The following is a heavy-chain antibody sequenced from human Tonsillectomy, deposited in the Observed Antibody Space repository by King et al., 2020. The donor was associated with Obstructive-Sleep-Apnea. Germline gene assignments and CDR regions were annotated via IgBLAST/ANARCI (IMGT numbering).Heavy chain of an antibody. D-gene: IGHD6-6*01. CDR3: ARGLEFSSSNYDY. CDR2: IYPSDSDT. CDR1: GYRFTSYW. V-gene: IGHV5-51*01. Sequence: QLVQSGAEVKKPGASLKISCTGSGYRFTSYWIGWVRQMPEKGLEWMGIIYPSDSDTRYSPSFEGQVTISADKSISTAYLQWSSLKASDTAIYYCARGLEFSSSNYDYWGQGTLVTVSS. J-gene: IGHJ4*02.